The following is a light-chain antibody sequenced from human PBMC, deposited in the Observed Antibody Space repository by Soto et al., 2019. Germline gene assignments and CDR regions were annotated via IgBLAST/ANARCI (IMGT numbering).Light chain of an antibody. CDR3: QQYNNWLRT. CDR2: GAS. CDR1: QSVSSN. V-gene: IGKV3-15*01. Sequence: EVVMTQSPATLSVSPGERATLSCRASQSVSSNLAWYQQKPGQAPRLLIYGASTRATGIPARFSGSGSGTDFTLTISSLEPEDFAVYYCQQYNNWLRTFGGGTKVDIK. J-gene: IGKJ4*01.